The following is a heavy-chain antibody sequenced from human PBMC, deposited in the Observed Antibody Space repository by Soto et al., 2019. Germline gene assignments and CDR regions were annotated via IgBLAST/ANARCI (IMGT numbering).Heavy chain of an antibody. CDR1: GYTFTSYY. D-gene: IGHD3-16*01. CDR2: INPSGGST. Sequence: ASVKVSCKASGYTFTSYYMHWVRQAPGQGLEWMGIINPSGGSTSYAQKFQGRVTMARDTSTSAVYMELSSLRSEDTAVYYCARDWGFLYGMDVWGQGTTVTVSS. J-gene: IGHJ6*02. CDR3: ARDWGFLYGMDV. V-gene: IGHV1-46*01.